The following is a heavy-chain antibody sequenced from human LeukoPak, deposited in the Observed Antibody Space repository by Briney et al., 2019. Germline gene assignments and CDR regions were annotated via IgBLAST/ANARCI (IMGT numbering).Heavy chain of an antibody. D-gene: IGHD3-22*01. CDR2: INWKGAWT. V-gene: IGHV3-20*04. CDR1: GFKCDDYV. J-gene: IGHJ5*02. CDR3: AGYYYDSSRGFDL. Sequence: PGGSLRLSCAAPGFKCDDYVMSWGRQAPGKGLEWVCDINWKGAWTGYVDSVKCRFHVCRDNAKNSLYLQMNSLRAEDTALYYCAGYYYDSSRGFDLWGQGTLVTVSA.